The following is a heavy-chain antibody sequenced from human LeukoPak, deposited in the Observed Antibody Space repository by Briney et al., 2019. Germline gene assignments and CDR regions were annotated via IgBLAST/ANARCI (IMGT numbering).Heavy chain of an antibody. CDR2: IYNSGST. J-gene: IGHJ4*02. V-gene: IGHV4-59*08. D-gene: IGHD1-1*01. Sequence: PSETLSLTCTVSGHSVRANYWSWIRQPPGMGLEWLGYIYNSGSTSYNPSIKSRVTISVDTSKNQFSLKLSSVTAADTAVYYCARATPGWNPPDYWGQGTLVSVSS. CDR1: GHSVRANY. CDR3: ARATPGWNPPDY.